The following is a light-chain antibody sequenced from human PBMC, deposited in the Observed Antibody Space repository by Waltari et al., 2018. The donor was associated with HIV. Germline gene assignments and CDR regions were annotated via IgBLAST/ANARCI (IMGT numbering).Light chain of an antibody. Sequence: EIVLTQSPGTLSLSPGERATLYCRASQSVSSSYLAWYQQKPGQAPRLLIYGASSRATGIPDRFSGSGSGTDFTLTISRLEPEDFAVYYCQQYGSSHYTFGQGTKLEIK. CDR1: QSVSSSY. CDR3: QQYGSSHYT. CDR2: GAS. V-gene: IGKV3-20*01. J-gene: IGKJ2*01.